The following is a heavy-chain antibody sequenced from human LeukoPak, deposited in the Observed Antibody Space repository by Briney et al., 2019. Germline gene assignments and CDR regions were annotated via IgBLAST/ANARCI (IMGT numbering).Heavy chain of an antibody. CDR1: GYTFTSYG. D-gene: IGHD2-2*01. J-gene: IGHJ6*02. CDR3: ARDVVVVPAAYYYGMDV. Sequence: GASVKVSCKASGYTFTSYGIGWVRQAPGQGLEWMGWISAYNGNTNYAQKLQGRVTMTTDTSTSTAYMELRSLRSDDTAVYYCARDVVVVPAAYYYGMDVWGQGTTVTVSS. V-gene: IGHV1-18*01. CDR2: ISAYNGNT.